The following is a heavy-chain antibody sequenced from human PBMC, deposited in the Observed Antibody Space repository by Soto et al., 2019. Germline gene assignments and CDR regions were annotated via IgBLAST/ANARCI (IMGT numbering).Heavy chain of an antibody. Sequence: ASVKVSCKASGYTFTSYAMHWVRQAPGQRLEWMGWINAGNGNTKYSQKFQGRVTITRDTSASTAYMELSSLRSEDTAVYYCARSGRYCSGGSCYYYGMDVWGQETTVTVSS. CDR1: GYTFTSYA. CDR2: INAGNGNT. J-gene: IGHJ6*02. D-gene: IGHD2-15*01. V-gene: IGHV1-3*01. CDR3: ARSGRYCSGGSCYYYGMDV.